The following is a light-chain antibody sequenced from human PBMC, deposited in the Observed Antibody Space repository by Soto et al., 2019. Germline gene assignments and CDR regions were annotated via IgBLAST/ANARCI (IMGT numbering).Light chain of an antibody. V-gene: IGLV2-14*01. CDR2: EVS. J-gene: IGLJ1*01. CDR3: SSYASSSTQV. Sequence: QSVLAQPASVSGSPGQSITISCTGTTSDIGTYSYVPWYQQHAGKAPKLIIYEVSHRPSGVSNRFSGSKSGSTASLTISGLQAGDEDDYYCSSYASSSTQVFGTGTKVTVL. CDR1: TSDIGTYSY.